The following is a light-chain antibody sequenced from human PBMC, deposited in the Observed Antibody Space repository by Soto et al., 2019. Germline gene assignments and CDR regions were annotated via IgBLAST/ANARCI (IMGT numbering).Light chain of an antibody. CDR3: QQYYSYPPFT. CDR1: LGISSY. Sequence: AIRMTQSPSSFSASTGDRVTITCRASLGISSYLAWYQQKPGKAPKLLIYAASTLQSGVPSRFSGSGSGTDFTLTISCLQSEDFATYYCQQYYSYPPFTFGPGTKVDIK. V-gene: IGKV1-8*01. CDR2: AAS. J-gene: IGKJ3*01.